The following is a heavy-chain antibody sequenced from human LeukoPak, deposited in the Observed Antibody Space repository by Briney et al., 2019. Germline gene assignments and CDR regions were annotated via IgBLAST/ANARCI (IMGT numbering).Heavy chain of an antibody. CDR1: GGSTSSSSYY. V-gene: IGHV4-39*01. Sequence: PSETLSLTCTVSGGSTSSSSYYWGWIRQPPGKGLEWIGSIYYSGSTYYNPSLKSRVTISVDTSKNQFSLKLSSVTAADTAVYYCARLLYDGDYLWGQGTLVTVSS. CDR3: ARLLYDGDYL. D-gene: IGHD4-17*01. CDR2: IYYSGST. J-gene: IGHJ5*02.